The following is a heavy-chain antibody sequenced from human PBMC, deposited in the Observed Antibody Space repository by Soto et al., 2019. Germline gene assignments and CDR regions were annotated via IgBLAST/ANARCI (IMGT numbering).Heavy chain of an antibody. Sequence: NPYLTCTVYGGSISSSSYYWGWIRQPPGKGLEWIGSIYYSGSTYYNPSLKSRVTISVDTSKNQFSLKLSSVTAADTAVYYCARGYCTNGVFYLMYYYHYDVMAFRGQGSTVTGS. CDR2: IYYSGST. V-gene: IGHV4-39*01. D-gene: IGHD2-8*01. CDR3: ARGYCTNGVFYLMYYYHYDVMAF. CDR1: GGSISSSSYY. J-gene: IGHJ6*02.